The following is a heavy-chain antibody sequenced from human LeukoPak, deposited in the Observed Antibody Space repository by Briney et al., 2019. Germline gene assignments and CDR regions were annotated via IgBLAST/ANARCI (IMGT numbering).Heavy chain of an antibody. D-gene: IGHD3-9*01. Sequence: GGSLRLSCAASGFTFSSYGMHWVRQAPGKGLEWVAFIRYDGTDKYYAGSVKGRFTISRDNSKNTLYMQMNSLRPEATAVYYCTKLQLYYEILTGPSVDHWGQGTLVTVSS. CDR2: IRYDGTDK. V-gene: IGHV3-30*02. CDR1: GFTFSSYG. CDR3: TKLQLYYEILTGPSVDH. J-gene: IGHJ4*02.